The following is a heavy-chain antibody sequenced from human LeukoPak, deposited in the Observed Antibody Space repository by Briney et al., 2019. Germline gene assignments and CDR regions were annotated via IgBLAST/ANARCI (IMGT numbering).Heavy chain of an antibody. V-gene: IGHV3-7*01. CDR2: IRQDGSEK. D-gene: IGHD2-15*01. Sequence: PGGSLRLSCAASGFTFSDYWMTWVRQAPGKGLEWVANIRQDGSEKYHVDSVKGRFTISRDNAKNSVYLQMNSLRAEDTAVYYCARINCSRSSCYGVYDYWGQGSLVTVSS. CDR1: GFTFSDYW. J-gene: IGHJ4*02. CDR3: ARINCSRSSCYGVYDY.